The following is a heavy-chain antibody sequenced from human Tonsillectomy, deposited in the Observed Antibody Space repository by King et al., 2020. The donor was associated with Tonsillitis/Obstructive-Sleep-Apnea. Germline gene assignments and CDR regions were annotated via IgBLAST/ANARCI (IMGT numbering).Heavy chain of an antibody. V-gene: IGHV3-30*01. CDR1: GFTFSSYA. CDR2: ISYDGSNK. J-gene: IGHJ6*03. D-gene: IGHD6-6*01. Sequence: VQLVESGGGVVQPGRSLRLSCAASGFTFSSYAMHWVRQAPGKGLEWVAVISYDGSNKYYADSVKGRFTISRDNSKNTLYLQMNSLRAEDTAGYYCARDGGDTSSTPRNSYYYCMDVWGKGTTVTVSS. CDR3: ARDGGDTSSTPRNSYYYCMDV.